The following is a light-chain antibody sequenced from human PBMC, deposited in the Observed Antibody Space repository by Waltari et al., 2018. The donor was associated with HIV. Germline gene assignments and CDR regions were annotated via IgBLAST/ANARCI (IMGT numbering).Light chain of an antibody. V-gene: IGLV1-40*01. Sequence: QSVLTQPPSVSGAPGQRVTISCTGSSSNIGAGYHVPWYQQLPGTAPNLLIYGNSNRPSGVPDRFSGSKSVTSASLAITGLQAEDEADYHCQSHDSSLSGYVFGTGTKVTVL. CDR1: SSNIGAGYH. CDR2: GNS. J-gene: IGLJ1*01. CDR3: QSHDSSLSGYV.